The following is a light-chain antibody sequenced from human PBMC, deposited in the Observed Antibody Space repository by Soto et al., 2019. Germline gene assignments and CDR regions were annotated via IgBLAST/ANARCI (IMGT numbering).Light chain of an antibody. V-gene: IGLV3-25*03. Sequence: SYELTQPPSVSVSPGQTARITCSGDALPKQNAYWYQQKPGQAPVLVIYKDSERPSGIPERFSGSSSGTTVTLTLSGVQAEDEADYYCQSADSSGTYVVFGGGTKLTVL. CDR2: KDS. J-gene: IGLJ2*01. CDR1: ALPKQN. CDR3: QSADSSGTYVV.